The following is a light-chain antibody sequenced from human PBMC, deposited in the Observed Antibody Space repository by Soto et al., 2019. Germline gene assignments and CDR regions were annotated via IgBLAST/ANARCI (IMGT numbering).Light chain of an antibody. CDR2: AAS. CDR1: QAIGVY. J-gene: IGKJ4*01. Sequence: DIQVTPSPSSLSASLGDRVTITFRASQAIGVYLAWFQQQPGKVPKLLIYAASALQSGVPSRFSGSGSGTDFTLTISSLQPEDIATYYCQKYNSAPLTFGGGTKVDIK. CDR3: QKYNSAPLT. V-gene: IGKV1-27*01.